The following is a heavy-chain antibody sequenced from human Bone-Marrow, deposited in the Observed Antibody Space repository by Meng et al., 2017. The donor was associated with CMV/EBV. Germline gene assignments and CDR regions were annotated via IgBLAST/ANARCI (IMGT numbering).Heavy chain of an antibody. Sequence: GESLKISCAASGFTFSSYAMSWVRQAPGKGLEWVSVIYSGGSSTYYADSVKGRFTISRDNSKNTLYLQMNSLRAEDTAVYYCAKAQGKGYWGQGTLVTGSS. V-gene: IGHV3-23*03. J-gene: IGHJ4*02. CDR3: AKAQGKGY. D-gene: IGHD3-10*01. CDR1: GFTFSSYA. CDR2: IYSGGSST.